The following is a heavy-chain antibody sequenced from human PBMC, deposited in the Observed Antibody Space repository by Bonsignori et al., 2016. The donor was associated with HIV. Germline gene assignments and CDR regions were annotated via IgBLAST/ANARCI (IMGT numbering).Heavy chain of an antibody. V-gene: IGHV2-5*02. Sequence: RQAPGKALEWLALIYWDDDKRYSPSLKSRLTITKDTSKNQVVLTMTNMDPVDTATYYCAHQRSSWFPFDYWGQGTLVTVSS. D-gene: IGHD6-13*01. CDR2: IYWDDDK. J-gene: IGHJ4*02. CDR3: AHQRSSWFPFDY.